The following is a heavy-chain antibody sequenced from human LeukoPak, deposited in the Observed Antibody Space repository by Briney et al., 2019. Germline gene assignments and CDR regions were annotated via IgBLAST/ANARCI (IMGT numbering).Heavy chain of an antibody. D-gene: IGHD4-11*01. J-gene: IGHJ4*01. CDR1: GFIFSHHG. V-gene: IGHV3-33*01. CDR2: IWSDSTNR. Sequence: PGGSLRLSCAASGFIFSHHGMHWVRQAPGKGLEWVAVIWSDSTNRFYADSVKGRFTISRDHSQNTVFLQMNSLRVKDTAIYYCARDAQRGFDYSNSLKNWGHGTLVTVSS. CDR3: ARDAQRGFDYSNSLKN.